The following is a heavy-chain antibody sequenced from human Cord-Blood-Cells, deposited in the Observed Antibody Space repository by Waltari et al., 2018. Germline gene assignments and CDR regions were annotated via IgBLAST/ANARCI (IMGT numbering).Heavy chain of an antibody. V-gene: IGHV3-30-3*01. CDR2: ISYDGSNK. Sequence: QVQLVESGGGVVQPGRSLRLSCAASGFTFSSYAMHWVRQAPGKGLGGVAVISYDGSNKYYADAVKGRFTISRDNSKNTLYLQMNSLGAEDTAVYYCARDCKKGGRYYYGMDVWGQGTTVTVSS. CDR1: GFTFSSYA. D-gene: IGHD2-15*01. J-gene: IGHJ6*02. CDR3: ARDCKKGGRYYYGMDV.